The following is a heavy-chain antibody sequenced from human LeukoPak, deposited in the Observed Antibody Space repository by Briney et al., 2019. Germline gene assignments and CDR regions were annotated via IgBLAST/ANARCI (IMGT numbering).Heavy chain of an antibody. CDR2: IRSKANSYAT. V-gene: IGHV3-73*01. CDR3: TRPFYDTSGSNWFDP. Sequence: GGSLRLSCAASGFTFSGSAMHWVRQAAGKGLQWVGRIRSKANSYATAFAASLKGRFTISRDDSKNTMYLQMNSLKIEDTAVYYCTRPFYDTSGSNWFDPWGQGTLVTVSS. CDR1: GFTFSGSA. J-gene: IGHJ5*02. D-gene: IGHD3-22*01.